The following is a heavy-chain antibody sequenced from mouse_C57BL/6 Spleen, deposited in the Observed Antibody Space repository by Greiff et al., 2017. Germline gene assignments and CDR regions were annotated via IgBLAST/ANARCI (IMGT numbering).Heavy chain of an antibody. Sequence: QVQLQQSGPGLVAPSQSLSITCTVSGFSLTSYGVHWVRQPPGKGLEWLVVIWSDGSTTYNSALKSRLSISNDNSNSQVFLKMISLQTDDTAMYYCARHPNDGRGAMDYWGQGTSVTISS. D-gene: IGHD2-3*01. V-gene: IGHV2-6-1*01. J-gene: IGHJ4*01. CDR1: GFSLTSYG. CDR2: IWSDGST. CDR3: ARHPNDGRGAMDY.